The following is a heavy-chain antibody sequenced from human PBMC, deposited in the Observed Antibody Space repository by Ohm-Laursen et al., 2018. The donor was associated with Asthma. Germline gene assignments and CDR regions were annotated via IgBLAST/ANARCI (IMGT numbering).Heavy chain of an antibody. J-gene: IGHJ6*02. D-gene: IGHD3-3*01. V-gene: IGHV3-30*03. CDR3: ARDRRMYYDFWSGYYSYYYYGMDV. Sequence: SSLRLSCAASGFTFSSYGMHWVRQAPGKGLEWVAVISYDGSNKYYADSVKGRFTISRDNSKNTLYLQMNSLRAEDTAVYYCARDRRMYYDFWSGYYSYYYYGMDVWGQGTTVTVSS. CDR2: ISYDGSNK. CDR1: GFTFSSYG.